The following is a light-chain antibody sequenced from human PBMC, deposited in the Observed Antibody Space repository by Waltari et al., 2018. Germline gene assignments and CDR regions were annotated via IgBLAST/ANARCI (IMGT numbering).Light chain of an antibody. CDR2: VAS. J-gene: IGKJ2*01. Sequence: IQMTQSPSSLSASVGDRVTITCRASQSISTSVTWYQQIPGKAPKLLIYVASTLQSGVPSRFSGSGSGTDFSLTISSLQPEDFATYYCQQSYTTAYTFGQGTKLEIK. CDR3: QQSYTTAYT. V-gene: IGKV1-39*01. CDR1: QSISTS.